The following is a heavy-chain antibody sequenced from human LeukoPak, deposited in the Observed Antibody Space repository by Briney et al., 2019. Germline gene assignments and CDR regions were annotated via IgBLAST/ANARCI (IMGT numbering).Heavy chain of an antibody. Sequence: GGSLRLSCGASGFHLRSNAMSWVRQKTGKGLEWVEAISNGKTYYADSVRGRFAISRDDSTNTVYLHMNSLRDEDTALYHCVREAGYCAPVCVKTNWFDPWGQGTLVTVS. CDR1: GFHLRSNA. D-gene: IGHD2-15*01. J-gene: IGHJ5*02. CDR2: ISNGKT. V-gene: IGHV3-23*01. CDR3: VREAGYCAPVCVKTNWFDP.